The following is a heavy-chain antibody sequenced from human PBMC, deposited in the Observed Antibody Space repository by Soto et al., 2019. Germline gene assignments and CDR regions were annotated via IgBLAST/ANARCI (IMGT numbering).Heavy chain of an antibody. CDR3: AGMPYTSGLRFDP. Sequence: TLSLTCNMSGDSYSISTYSWSWIRQPPGKALQWIGFIYQSGVTSYNPSLASRVSISLDRSNNQCSLKLKSVTAADTAVYFCAGMPYTSGLRFDPWGPGTLVTVS. D-gene: IGHD6-19*01. V-gene: IGHV4-30-2*01. CDR2: IYQSGVT. CDR1: GDSYSISTYS. J-gene: IGHJ5*02.